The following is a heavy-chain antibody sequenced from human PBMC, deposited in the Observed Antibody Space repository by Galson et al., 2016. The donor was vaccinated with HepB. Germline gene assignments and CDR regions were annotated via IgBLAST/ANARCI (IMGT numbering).Heavy chain of an antibody. CDR3: AKDVKVYYEILTGPEFDS. J-gene: IGHJ4*02. Sequence: SLRLSCAASGFKFSDYGMHWVRQAPGKGLEWITVISYHGHNYHYADSVKGRFTVSRDNSKNTLYLQLNHLGVEDTAVYYCAKDVKVYYEILTGPEFDSSGQGTLVTVSS. V-gene: IGHV3-30*18. CDR1: GFKFSDYG. CDR2: ISYHGHNY. D-gene: IGHD3-9*01.